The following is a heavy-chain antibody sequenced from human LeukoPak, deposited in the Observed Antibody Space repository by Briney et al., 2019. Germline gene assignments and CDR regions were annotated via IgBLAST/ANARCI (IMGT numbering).Heavy chain of an antibody. D-gene: IGHD4-17*01. CDR2: IQSDGNNK. Sequence: GGSLRLSCAASGFTFSNYGIYWVRQAPGKGLEWAAFIQSDGNNKYYADSVKGRFSISRDNSKNTLYLQMNSLRTEDTAVYYCAKVLMDYGDYFDYWGQGTLVTVSS. CDR3: AKVLMDYGDYFDY. J-gene: IGHJ4*02. CDR1: GFTFSNYG. V-gene: IGHV3-30*02.